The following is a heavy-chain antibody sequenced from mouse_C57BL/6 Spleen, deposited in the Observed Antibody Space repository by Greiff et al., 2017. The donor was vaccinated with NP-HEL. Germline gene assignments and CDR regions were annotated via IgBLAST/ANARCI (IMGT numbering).Heavy chain of an antibody. CDR3: AIITTVAGEFAY. D-gene: IGHD1-1*01. CDR2: ISSGSSTF. Sequence: VQLVESGGGLVKPGGSLKLSCAASGFTFSDYGMHWVRQAPEKGLEWVAYISSGSSTFYYADTVKGRFTISRDNAKNTLFLQMTSLRSEDTAMYYCAIITTVAGEFAYWGQGTLVTVSA. J-gene: IGHJ3*01. V-gene: IGHV5-17*01. CDR1: GFTFSDYG.